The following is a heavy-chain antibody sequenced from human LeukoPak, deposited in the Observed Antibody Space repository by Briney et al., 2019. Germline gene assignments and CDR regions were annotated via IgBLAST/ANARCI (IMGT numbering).Heavy chain of an antibody. Sequence: PSETLSLTCTVSGGSISSYYWSWIRQPPGKGLEWIGYIYYSGSTNYNPSLKSRVTISVDTSKNQFSLKLSSVTAADTAVYYCARQAAAAGTFLNDYWGQGTLVTVSS. CDR1: GGSISSYY. CDR2: IYYSGST. CDR3: ARQAAAAGTFLNDY. J-gene: IGHJ4*02. V-gene: IGHV4-59*08. D-gene: IGHD6-13*01.